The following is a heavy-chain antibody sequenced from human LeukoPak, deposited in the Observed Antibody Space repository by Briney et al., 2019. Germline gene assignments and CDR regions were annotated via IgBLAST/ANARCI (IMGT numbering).Heavy chain of an antibody. D-gene: IGHD2-2*01. CDR3: ATLVPAALGFDY. CDR1: GFTFSSHW. CDR2: IKQDGSEK. J-gene: IGHJ4*02. V-gene: IGHV3-7*01. Sequence: GGSLRLSCAASGFTFSSHWMRWVRQAPGKGPEWVASIKQDGSEKKYVDSVRGRFTISRDNAKNSLYLQMNSLRAEDTAVYYCATLVPAALGFDYWGQGTLVTVSS.